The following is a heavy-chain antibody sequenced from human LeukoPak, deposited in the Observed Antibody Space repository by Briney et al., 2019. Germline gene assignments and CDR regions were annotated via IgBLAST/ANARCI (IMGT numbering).Heavy chain of an antibody. D-gene: IGHD3-22*01. J-gene: IGHJ4*02. CDR2: ISGSGGST. V-gene: IGHV3-23*01. CDR1: GFTFDDYA. CDR3: AKGTYDSSGYYYEADYFDY. Sequence: GGSLRLSCAASGFTFDDYAMHWVRQAPGKGLEWVSAISGSGGSTYYADSVKGRFTISRDNSKNTLYLQMNSLRAEDTAVYYCAKGTYDSSGYYYEADYFDYWGQGTLATVSS.